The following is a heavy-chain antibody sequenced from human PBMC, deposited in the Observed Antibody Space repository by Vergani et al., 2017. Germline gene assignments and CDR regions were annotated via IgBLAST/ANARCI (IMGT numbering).Heavy chain of an antibody. CDR3: ARETSGIVATGRDY. D-gene: IGHD5-12*01. CDR1: GGSISSGSYY. V-gene: IGHV4-61*02. J-gene: IGHJ4*02. CDR2: IYYSGST. Sequence: QVQLQESGPGLVKPSQTLSLTCTVSGGSISSGSYYWSWIRQPAGKGLEWIGSIYYSGSTYYNPSLKSRVTISVDTSKNQFSLKLSSVTAADTAVYYCARETSGIVATGRDYWGQGTLVTVSS.